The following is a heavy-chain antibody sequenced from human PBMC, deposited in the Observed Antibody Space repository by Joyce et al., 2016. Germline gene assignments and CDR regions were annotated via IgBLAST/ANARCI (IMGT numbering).Heavy chain of an antibody. CDR3: TTPSCAN. D-gene: IGHD2-2*01. J-gene: IGHJ4*02. V-gene: IGHV3-48*03. CDR2: INSDDSRI. CDR1: GIIFSNKE. Sequence: EVQLVESGGGLVQPGGSLRLSCAASGIIFSNKEMNWVRQAPGKGCEWVSSINSDDSRIHYADSVRGRFTISRDNARNSLYLEMNSLRVEDTAIYYCTTPSCANWGQGSLVTVSS.